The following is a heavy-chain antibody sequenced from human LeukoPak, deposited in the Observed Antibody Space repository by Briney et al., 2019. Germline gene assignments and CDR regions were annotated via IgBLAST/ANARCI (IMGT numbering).Heavy chain of an antibody. V-gene: IGHV4-59*08. Sequence: PSETLSLTCAVSGTPIDVGYWSWFRQPPGKGLQWIGEIYYSGATKYNPALTSRATISIQVMKSTLSLTMTSVTSADTAVYFCAKESGGWPVSWGQGTLVTVSS. CDR1: GTPIDVGY. CDR3: AKESGGWPVS. J-gene: IGHJ5*02. D-gene: IGHD6-19*01. CDR2: IYYSGAT.